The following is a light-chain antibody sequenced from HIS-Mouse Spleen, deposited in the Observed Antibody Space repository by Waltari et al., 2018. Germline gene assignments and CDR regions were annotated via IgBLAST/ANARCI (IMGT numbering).Light chain of an antibody. J-gene: IGLJ2*01. CDR3: YSTDSSGNHRV. CDR1: ALPKKY. Sequence: SYELTQPPSVSVSPGQTARITCSVDALPKKYAYWYQQKSGQAPVLVMYEDSKRPSGIPERFSGSSSGTMATLTISGAQVEDEADYYCYSTDSSGNHRVFGGGTKLTVL. V-gene: IGLV3-10*01. CDR2: EDS.